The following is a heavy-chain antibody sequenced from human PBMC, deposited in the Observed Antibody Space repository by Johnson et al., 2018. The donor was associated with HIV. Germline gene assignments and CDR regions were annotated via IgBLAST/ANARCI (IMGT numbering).Heavy chain of an antibody. J-gene: IGHJ3*02. CDR3: AKGNYYYDSSSYPTGAFDI. CDR1: GFTFSYYG. Sequence: QVQLVESGGGLVQPGGSLRLSCAASGFTFSYYGMHWVRQVPGKGLEWVALISHAGNNKYYADSVKGRFTISRDNSKNTLYLQMNSLRAEGTALYYCAKGNYYYDSSSYPTGAFDIWGQGTMVTVSS. D-gene: IGHD3-22*01. CDR2: ISHAGNNK. V-gene: IGHV3-30*18.